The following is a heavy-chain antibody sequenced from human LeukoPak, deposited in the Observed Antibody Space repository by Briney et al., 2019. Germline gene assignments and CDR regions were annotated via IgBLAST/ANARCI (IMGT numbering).Heavy chain of an antibody. D-gene: IGHD1-14*01. CDR3: ARASITYYYYYYMGV. J-gene: IGHJ6*03. V-gene: IGHV4-39*07. CDR1: GGSISSTSYY. Sequence: SETLSLTCNVSGGSISSTSYYWGWIRQPPGKGLEWLGNIYYTGTTYYNPSLKSRVTISVDTSNNQFSLKLSSVTAADTAVYYCARASITYYYYYYMGVWGKGTTVTVSS. CDR2: IYYTGTT.